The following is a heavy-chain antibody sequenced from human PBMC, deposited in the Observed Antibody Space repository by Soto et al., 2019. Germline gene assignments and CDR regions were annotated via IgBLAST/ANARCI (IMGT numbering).Heavy chain of an antibody. Sequence: PTKTPYLTSTVHGGSVSSSFWSWIRQPPGKGLEWIGNIYYSGNNYYNPSLKSRLIISIDTSKTQFSLKVGSVTAAVSAVYYCASSSPYCLDVWGPGTRVT. J-gene: IGHJ6*02. CDR1: GGSVSSSF. V-gene: IGHV4-59*06. CDR3: ASSSPYCLDV. CDR2: IYYSGNN.